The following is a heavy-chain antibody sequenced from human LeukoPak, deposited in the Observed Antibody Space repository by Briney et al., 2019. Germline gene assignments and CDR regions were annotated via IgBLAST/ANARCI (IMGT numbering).Heavy chain of an antibody. CDR3: ARDGEAANYGMDV. CDR2: IIPILGIA. D-gene: IGHD2-15*01. Sequence: SVKVSYKASGGTFSSYTISWVRQAPGQGLEWKGRIIPILGIANYAQKFQGRVTITADKSTSTAYMELSSLRSEDTAVYYCARDGEAANYGMDVWGQGTTVTVSS. CDR1: GGTFSSYT. J-gene: IGHJ6*02. V-gene: IGHV1-69*04.